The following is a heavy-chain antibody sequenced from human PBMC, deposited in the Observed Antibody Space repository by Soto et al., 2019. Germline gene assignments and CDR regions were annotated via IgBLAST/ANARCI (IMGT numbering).Heavy chain of an antibody. CDR3: EWEGL. Sequence: GGSLRLSCAVTGFTFSGYDMHWVRQAPGKGLEWVSVISFDRSSKHYADSVKGRFTISRDNSKNTLYLQMSSLRTEDTAVYYCEWEGLWGQGTLVTVSS. V-gene: IGHV3-30*03. CDR2: ISFDRSSK. CDR1: GFTFSGYD. J-gene: IGHJ4*02.